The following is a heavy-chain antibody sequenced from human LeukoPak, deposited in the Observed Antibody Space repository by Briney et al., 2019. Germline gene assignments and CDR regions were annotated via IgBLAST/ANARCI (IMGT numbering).Heavy chain of an antibody. D-gene: IGHD2-8*02. CDR1: GFTFSSYW. Sequence: HAGGSLRLSCAASGFTFSSYWMHWVRQAPGKGLVWVSRIKSDGSSTSYADSVKGRFTISRDNAKNTLYLQMNSLRAEDTAVYYCAKEPWSFDYWGQGTLVTVSS. CDR2: IKSDGSST. J-gene: IGHJ4*02. V-gene: IGHV3-74*01. CDR3: AKEPWSFDY.